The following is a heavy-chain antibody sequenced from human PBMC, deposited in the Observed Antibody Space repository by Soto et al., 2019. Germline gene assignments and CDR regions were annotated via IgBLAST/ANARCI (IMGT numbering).Heavy chain of an antibody. CDR1: GFTFSSYG. J-gene: IGHJ6*03. V-gene: IGHV3-30*18. CDR3: AKGGLRSGWLLPYYYMDV. Sequence: PGGSLRLSCAASGFTFSSYGMHWVRQAPGKGLEWVAVISYDGSNKYYADSVKGRFTISRDNSKNTLYLQMNSLRAEDTAVYYCAKGGLRSGWLLPYYYMDVWGKGTTVTVSS. CDR2: ISYDGSNK. D-gene: IGHD3-22*01.